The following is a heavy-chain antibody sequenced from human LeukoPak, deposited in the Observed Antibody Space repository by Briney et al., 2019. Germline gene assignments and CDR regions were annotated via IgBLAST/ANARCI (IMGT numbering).Heavy chain of an antibody. V-gene: IGHV3-13*01. CDR3: VRSFYGDHPY. CDR1: GFILSTYD. CDR2: VGTSGHT. D-gene: IGHD4-17*01. Sequence: AGSLTLSCAASGFILSTYDMHWVRQGPGEGLEWVAAVGTSGHTFYPDSVKGQFTISRENARTSVYLQMNSLRAGDTAVYYCVRSFYGDHPYWGQGTLVTVSS. J-gene: IGHJ4*02.